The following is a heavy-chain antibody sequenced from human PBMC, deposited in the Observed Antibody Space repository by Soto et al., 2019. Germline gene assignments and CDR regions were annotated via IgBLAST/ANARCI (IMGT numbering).Heavy chain of an antibody. CDR2: IKQDGSEK. D-gene: IGHD4-17*01. CDR3: ARAEEDYGDVDYFDY. CDR1: GFTFSKYW. V-gene: IGHV3-7*05. J-gene: IGHJ4*02. Sequence: EVQLVESGGGLVQPGGSLRLSCAASGFTFSKYWMIWVAQAPGKGMEWVANIKQDGSEKYYVDSVKGRFTISRDNAKISLYLQMNSLRVEDTAVYYCARAEEDYGDVDYFDYWGQGTLVTVSS.